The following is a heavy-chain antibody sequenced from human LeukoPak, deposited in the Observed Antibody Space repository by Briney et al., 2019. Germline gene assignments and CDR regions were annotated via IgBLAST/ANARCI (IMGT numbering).Heavy chain of an antibody. CDR1: GGSFSGYY. D-gene: IGHD1-26*01. V-gene: IGHV4-34*01. Sequence: PSDTLSLTYAVYGGSFSGYYWSWLRPPPGKGLEWIGEINHSGSTNYNPSLKSRVTISVDTSKNQFSLKLSSVTAADTAVYYCARWEGGSYYDFDYWGQGTLVTVSS. CDR3: ARWEGGSYYDFDY. CDR2: INHSGST. J-gene: IGHJ4*02.